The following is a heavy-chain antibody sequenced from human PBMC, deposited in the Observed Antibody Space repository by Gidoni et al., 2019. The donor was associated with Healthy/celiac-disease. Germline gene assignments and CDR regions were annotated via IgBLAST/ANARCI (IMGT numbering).Heavy chain of an antibody. CDR3: ASGSGKGFVELCPRFCY. Sequence: EVQLVESGGGLVKPGGSLRLSCAASGFTFSSYSMNWVRQAPGKGLEWVSSISCSSSYIYQQDSVKGRFTIYRDNANTSLYLQMHTLTAEDTAVYACASGSGKGFVELCPRFCYWGQGTLVTVSS. V-gene: IGHV3-21*01. D-gene: IGHD3-16*01. CDR2: ISCSSSYI. J-gene: IGHJ4*02. CDR1: GFTFSSYS.